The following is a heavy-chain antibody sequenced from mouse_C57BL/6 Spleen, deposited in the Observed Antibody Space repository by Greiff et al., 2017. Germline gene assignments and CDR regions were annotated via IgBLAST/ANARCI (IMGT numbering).Heavy chain of an antibody. D-gene: IGHD1-1*01. CDR2: IRNKANNHAT. V-gene: IGHV6-6*01. CDR3: TRPSYYYGSSLVAY. Sequence: EVKLMESGGGLVQPGGSMKLSCAASGFTFSDAWMDWVRQSPEKGLEWVAEIRNKANNHATYYAESVKGRFTISRDDSKSSVYLQMNSVRAEDTGIYYCTRPSYYYGSSLVAYWGQGTLVTVSA. CDR1: GFTFSDAW. J-gene: IGHJ3*01.